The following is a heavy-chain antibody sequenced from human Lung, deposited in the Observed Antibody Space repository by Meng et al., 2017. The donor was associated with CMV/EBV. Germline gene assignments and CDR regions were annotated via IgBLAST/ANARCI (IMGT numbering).Heavy chain of an antibody. D-gene: IGHD3-10*01. Sequence: SXTXSLXCTVSGGFISNYYWSWIRQPPGKRLEWIGYIYDSGTNYNPSLKSLITISIDTSKNQLSLNLISVTAADTAVYYCAREDVGWVYGSGLGYWGQGTLVTVSS. V-gene: IGHV4-59*01. CDR2: IYDSGT. J-gene: IGHJ4*02. CDR1: GGFISNYY. CDR3: AREDVGWVYGSGLGY.